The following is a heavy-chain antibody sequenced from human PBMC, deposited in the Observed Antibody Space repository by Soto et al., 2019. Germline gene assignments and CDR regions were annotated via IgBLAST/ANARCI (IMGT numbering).Heavy chain of an antibody. CDR3: ARHSLSSGGYYGP. V-gene: IGHV5-51*01. Sequence: GESLKISCKGSGYSFTSYWIVWVRQMPGKGLEWMGIIYPGDSDTRYSPSFQGQVTISADKSISTAYLQWSSLKASDTAMYYCARHSLSSGGYYGPWGQGTLVTVSS. CDR2: IYPGDSDT. D-gene: IGHD3-3*01. J-gene: IGHJ5*02. CDR1: GYSFTSYW.